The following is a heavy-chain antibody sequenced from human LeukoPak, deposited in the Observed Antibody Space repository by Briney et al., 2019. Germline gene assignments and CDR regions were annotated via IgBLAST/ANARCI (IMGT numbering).Heavy chain of an antibody. D-gene: IGHD4-17*01. J-gene: IGHJ5*02. CDR1: GGSISSYY. CDR3: ARATRSWFDP. CDR2: IYYSGST. V-gene: IGHV4-59*01. Sequence: SETLSLTCTVSGGSISSYYWSWIRQPPGKGLEWIGYIYYSGSTNYNPSLKSRVTVSVDTSKNQFSLKLSSVTAADTAVYYCARATRSWFDPWGQGTLVTVS.